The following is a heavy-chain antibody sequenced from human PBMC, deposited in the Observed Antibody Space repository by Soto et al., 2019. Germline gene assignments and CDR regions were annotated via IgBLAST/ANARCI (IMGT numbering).Heavy chain of an antibody. Sequence: EVQLVESGGILVQPGGSLRLSCVASGFSFSNYAMHWVRQAPGKGLEYVSAISNNGVSTYYANSVKGRFIISRDNSKNTLYLQMGSLRAEHMAVYYCARGGPYQLLSDFDYWGQGTLVTVSS. D-gene: IGHD2-2*01. J-gene: IGHJ4*02. CDR1: GFSFSNYA. CDR2: ISNNGVST. V-gene: IGHV3-64*01. CDR3: ARGGPYQLLSDFDY.